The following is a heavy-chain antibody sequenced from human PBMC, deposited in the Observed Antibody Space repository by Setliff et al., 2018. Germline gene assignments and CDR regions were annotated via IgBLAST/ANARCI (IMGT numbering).Heavy chain of an antibody. V-gene: IGHV3-7*03. CDR1: GFTFTNYW. D-gene: IGHD3-10*01. CDR2: IKQDESEK. Sequence: GGSLRLSCAASGFTFTNYWINWVRQAPGKGLEWVANIKQDESEKHYVGSVKGRFIISRDDSKNTVFLQMNSLKTEDTALYYCNSRITVLRGVTVLWGQGTLVTVSS. J-gene: IGHJ4*02. CDR3: NSRITVLRGVTVL.